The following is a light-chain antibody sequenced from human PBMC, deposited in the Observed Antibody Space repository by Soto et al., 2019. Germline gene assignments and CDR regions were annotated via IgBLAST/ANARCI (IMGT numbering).Light chain of an antibody. CDR2: GAS. CDR3: QHYGSSLGYT. CDR1: QSVSSNY. Sequence: EIVLTQSPGTLSLSPGERATLSCRASQSVSSNYLAWYQQKPGQAPRLLIYGASSRATGIPDRFSGSGSGTDFTLTIRRLEPEDFAVYYCQHYGSSLGYTFGQGTKLEIK. V-gene: IGKV3-20*01. J-gene: IGKJ2*01.